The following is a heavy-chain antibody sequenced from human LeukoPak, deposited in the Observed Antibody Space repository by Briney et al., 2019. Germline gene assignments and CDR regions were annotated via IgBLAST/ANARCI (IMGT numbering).Heavy chain of an antibody. D-gene: IGHD2-15*01. CDR2: ISYDGSNK. CDR3: ARDAFLCSGGSCYFYYYYYGMDV. V-gene: IGHV3-30-3*01. CDR1: GFTFSSYA. Sequence: GGTLRLSCAASGFTFSSYAMRWVRQPPGKGLEWVAVISYDGSNKYYADSVKGRFTISRDNSKNTLYLQMNSLRAEDTAVYYCARDAFLCSGGSCYFYYYYYGMDVWGQGTTVTVSS. J-gene: IGHJ6*02.